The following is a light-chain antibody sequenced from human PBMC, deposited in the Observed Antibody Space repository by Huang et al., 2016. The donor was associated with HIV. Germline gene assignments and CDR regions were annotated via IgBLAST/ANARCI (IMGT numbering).Light chain of an antibody. CDR2: GAS. CDR1: QSVSSGY. Sequence: EIVLTQSPGTLSLSPGERATLSCRASQSVSSGYLAWYQQKPGQPPRLLIDGASSRATGIPDRFSGGGSGTDFTLTLSRLEPEDFAVYYCQQYGSSPYTFGQGTKLEIK. J-gene: IGKJ2*01. CDR3: QQYGSSPYT. V-gene: IGKV3-20*01.